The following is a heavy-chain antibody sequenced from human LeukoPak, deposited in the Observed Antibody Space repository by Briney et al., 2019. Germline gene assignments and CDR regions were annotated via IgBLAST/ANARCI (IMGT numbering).Heavy chain of an antibody. D-gene: IGHD1-26*01. CDR2: ISGGGGST. V-gene: IGHV3-23*01. CDR3: AKDWEGSYGRGWFDY. CDR1: GFTFSNYG. J-gene: IGHJ4*02. Sequence: PGGSLRLSCTASGFTFSNYGMNWVRQAPGKGLEWVSVISGGGGSTYYADSVMGRFTISRDNSKDTLYLQMNSLRAEDTAVYYCAKDWEGSYGRGWFDYWGQGTLVTVSS.